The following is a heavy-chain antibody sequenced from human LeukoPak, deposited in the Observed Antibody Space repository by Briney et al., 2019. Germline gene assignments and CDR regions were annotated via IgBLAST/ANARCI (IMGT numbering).Heavy chain of an antibody. CDR1: GGSFSGYY. Sequence: SETLSLTCAVYGGSFSGYYWSWIRQPPGKGLGWIGEINHSGSTNYNPSLKSRVTISADTSKNQFSLQLGSVTAADTAVYYCARGYSSSSSSLYYYYMDVWGRGATVTVSS. J-gene: IGHJ6*03. D-gene: IGHD6-6*01. CDR2: INHSGST. V-gene: IGHV4-34*01. CDR3: ARGYSSSSSSLYYYYMDV.